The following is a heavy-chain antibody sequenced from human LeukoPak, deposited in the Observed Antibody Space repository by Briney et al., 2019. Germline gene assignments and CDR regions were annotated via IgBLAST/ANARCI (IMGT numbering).Heavy chain of an antibody. J-gene: IGHJ6*03. CDR1: GGSISSSSYY. D-gene: IGHD2-15*01. Sequence: PSETLSLTCTVSGGSISSSSYYWGWIRQPPGKGLEWIGSIYYSGSTYYNPSLKSRVTISVDTSKNQFSLKLSSVTAAYTAVYYCARTPTLRTYYYYMDVWGKGTTVTVSS. CDR2: IYYSGST. CDR3: ARTPTLRTYYYYMDV. V-gene: IGHV4-39*01.